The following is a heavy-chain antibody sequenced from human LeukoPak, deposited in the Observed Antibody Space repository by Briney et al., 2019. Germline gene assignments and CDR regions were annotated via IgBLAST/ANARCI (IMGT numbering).Heavy chain of an antibody. CDR3: ARAPSEIGGYYPEYFRH. Sequence: GGSLRLSCAASGFTFSKYWMHWVRQAPGKGLVWVSRIKSDGGTNYADSVKGRFTISRDNAKKTVSLQMNSLRPEDTGVYYCARAPSEIGGYYPEYFRHWGQGTLVTVSS. CDR1: GFTFSKYW. CDR2: IKSDGGT. V-gene: IGHV3-74*01. D-gene: IGHD3-22*01. J-gene: IGHJ1*01.